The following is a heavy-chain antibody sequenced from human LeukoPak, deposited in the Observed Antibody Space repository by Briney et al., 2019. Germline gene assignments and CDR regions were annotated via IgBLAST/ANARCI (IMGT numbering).Heavy chain of an antibody. CDR1: GFTFSSYA. J-gene: IGHJ3*02. Sequence: GGSLRLSCAASGFTFSSYAMSWVRQAPGKGLEWVSGISGSGGSTYYADSVKGRFTISRDNSKNTLFLQMNSLRAEDTAVYYCARDGELGSPADAFDIWGQGTMVTVSS. D-gene: IGHD1-26*01. CDR3: ARDGELGSPADAFDI. CDR2: ISGSGGST. V-gene: IGHV3-23*01.